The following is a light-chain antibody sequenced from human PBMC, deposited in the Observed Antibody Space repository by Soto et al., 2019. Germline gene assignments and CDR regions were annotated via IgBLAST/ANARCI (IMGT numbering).Light chain of an antibody. CDR3: QQYTT. Sequence: DIQMTQSPSTLSASVGDRVTITCRASQSISSWLAWYQQKPGKAPKLLIYDASSFESGVPSRFSGSGSGTEFTLTISSLQPDDFATYYCQQYTTFGQGTKVDIK. V-gene: IGKV1-5*01. J-gene: IGKJ1*01. CDR2: DAS. CDR1: QSISSW.